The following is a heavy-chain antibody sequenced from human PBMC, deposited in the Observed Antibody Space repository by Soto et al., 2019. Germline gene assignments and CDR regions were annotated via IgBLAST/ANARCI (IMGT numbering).Heavy chain of an antibody. CDR2: IGTAGDT. D-gene: IGHD2-15*01. CDR1: GFTFRGFD. V-gene: IGHV3-13*01. Sequence: ESLRLSCEASGFTFRGFDMHWVRQPTGKGLEWGSTIGTAGDTYYAVSGKGRFTISRDNAKNSLSLQMNSLRAGDTAVYFCARGQEVGAHFFDSWGQGTQVTVPS. CDR3: ARGQEVGAHFFDS. J-gene: IGHJ4*02.